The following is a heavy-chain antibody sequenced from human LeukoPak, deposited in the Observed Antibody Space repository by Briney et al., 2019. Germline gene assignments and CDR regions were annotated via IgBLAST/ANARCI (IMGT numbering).Heavy chain of an antibody. CDR1: GGSISSRSYY. CDR2: IYNSGST. Sequence: SETLSLTCTVSGGSISSRSYYWGWIRQPPGKGLEWIGSIYNSGSTYYNPSLKSRVTIFVDTSKNQFSLKLSSVTAADTAVYYCARGGTGGWYRDPVDFWGQGTLVTVSS. V-gene: IGHV4-39*01. J-gene: IGHJ4*02. CDR3: ARGGTGGWYRDPVDF. D-gene: IGHD6-19*01.